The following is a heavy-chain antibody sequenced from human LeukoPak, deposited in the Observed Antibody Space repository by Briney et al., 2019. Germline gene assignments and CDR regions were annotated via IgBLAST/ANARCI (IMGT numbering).Heavy chain of an antibody. CDR1: GDSFSYYA. CDR2: IIPIFATT. CDR3: ATASVPGAIEGPFDALDI. J-gene: IGHJ3*02. D-gene: IGHD2-2*02. Sequence: SVKVSCKPSGDSFSYYAIHWVRQAPGQGLEWMGGIIPIFATTNYAQRFQGRVTITTDESTTTAYMELSSLRSEDTAVYYCATASVPGAIEGPFDALDIWSQGTMVTVSS. V-gene: IGHV1-69*05.